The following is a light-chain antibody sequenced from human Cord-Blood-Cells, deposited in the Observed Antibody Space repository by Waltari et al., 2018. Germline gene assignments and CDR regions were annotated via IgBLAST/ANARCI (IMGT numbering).Light chain of an antibody. CDR3: QQYGSSPPWT. CDR1: QRVSSSY. CDR2: GAS. V-gene: IGKV3-20*01. Sequence: EIVLPQSPGTLSLSPGERATFSCRASQRVSSSYLAWYQQKPGQAPKPLIYGASNRATGIPDRFSGSRSGTDFTLTISRLEPEDFAVYYCQQYGSSPPWTFGQGTKVEIK. J-gene: IGKJ1*01.